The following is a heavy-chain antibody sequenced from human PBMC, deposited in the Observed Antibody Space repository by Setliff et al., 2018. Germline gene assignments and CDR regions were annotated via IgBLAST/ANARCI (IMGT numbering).Heavy chain of an antibody. CDR2: IYPADSDT. V-gene: IGHV5-51*01. CDR1: GYTFTNYW. J-gene: IGHJ3*02. D-gene: IGHD1-26*01. Sequence: PGESLKISRKGSGYTFTNYWIAWVRQMPGKGLEYMGIIYPADSDTTYSPSFQGQVTISADKSINTAYLQWSSLKASDTAIYYCARVGPLTDDAFDIWGQGTMVTVS. CDR3: ARVGPLTDDAFDI.